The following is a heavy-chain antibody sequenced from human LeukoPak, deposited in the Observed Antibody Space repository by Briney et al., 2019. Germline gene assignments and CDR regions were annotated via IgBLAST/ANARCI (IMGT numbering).Heavy chain of an antibody. J-gene: IGHJ4*02. V-gene: IGHV1-2*06. CDR2: IDPNTGDT. CDR1: GQSLTGYF. D-gene: IGHD3-10*01. CDR3: ARLGLHGSGTYYFFDY. Sequence: ASVKVSCKASGQSLTGYFIHWVRQAPGQGLEWVGRIDPNTGDTIYAQNFQGRVTVTSATSISTAYMELSSLTSDDTAVYFCARLGLHGSGTYYFFDYWGQGTLVTVSS.